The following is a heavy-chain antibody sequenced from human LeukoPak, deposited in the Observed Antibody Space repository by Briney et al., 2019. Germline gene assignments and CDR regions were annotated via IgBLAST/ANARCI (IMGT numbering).Heavy chain of an antibody. D-gene: IGHD6-13*01. CDR2: IWYDGSNK. Sequence: PGRSLRLSCAASGFTFSSYGMHWVRQAPGKGLEWVAVIWYDGSNKYYADSVKGRFTISRDNSKNTLYLQMNSLRAEDTAVYYCAKDRRALYSIAAAGTFDYWGQGTLVTVSS. CDR3: AKDRRALYSIAAAGTFDY. V-gene: IGHV3-33*06. J-gene: IGHJ4*02. CDR1: GFTFSSYG.